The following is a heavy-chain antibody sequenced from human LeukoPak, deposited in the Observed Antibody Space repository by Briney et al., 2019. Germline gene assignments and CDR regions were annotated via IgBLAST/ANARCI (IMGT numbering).Heavy chain of an antibody. D-gene: IGHD3-10*01. CDR1: GGSISSGGYS. CDR2: IYHSGST. V-gene: IGHV4-30-2*01. CDR3: ARGFGELHFDY. J-gene: IGHJ4*02. Sequence: SQTLSLTCAVSGGSISSGGYSWSWIRQPPGKGLEWIGYIYHSGSTYYNPSLKSRVTISVDRSKNQFSLRLSSVTAADTAVYYCARGFGELHFDYWGQGTLVTVSS.